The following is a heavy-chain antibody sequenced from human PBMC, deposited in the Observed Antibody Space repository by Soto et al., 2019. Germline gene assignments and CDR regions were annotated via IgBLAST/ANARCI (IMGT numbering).Heavy chain of an antibody. CDR3: ARGPGGYSSSFPVSWFDP. J-gene: IGHJ5*02. V-gene: IGHV1-18*01. CDR2: ISAYNGNT. D-gene: IGHD6-6*01. Sequence: ASVKVSCKASGYTFTSYGISWVRQAPGQGLEWMGWISAYNGNTNYAQKLQGRVTMTTDTSTSTAYMELRSLRSDDTAVYYCARGPGGYSSSFPVSWFDPRGQGTLVTVPS. CDR1: GYTFTSYG.